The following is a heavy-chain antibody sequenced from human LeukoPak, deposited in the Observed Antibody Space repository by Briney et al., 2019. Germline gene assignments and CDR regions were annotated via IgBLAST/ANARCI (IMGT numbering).Heavy chain of an antibody. CDR2: ISGSGDST. J-gene: IGHJ4*02. V-gene: IGHV3-23*01. CDR3: AKTRPLDSSSWSHGDY. CDR1: GFTFSSYA. D-gene: IGHD6-13*01. Sequence: GGSLRLSCAASGFTFSSYAMHWVRQAPGKGLEWVSAISGSGDSTYHGDSVKGRFTISRDNSKNTLYLQMNSLRAEDTAVYYCAKTRPLDSSSWSHGDYWGQGTLVTVSS.